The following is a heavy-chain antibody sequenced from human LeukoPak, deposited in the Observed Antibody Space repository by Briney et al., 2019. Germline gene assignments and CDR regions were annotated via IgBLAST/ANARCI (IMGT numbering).Heavy chain of an antibody. V-gene: IGHV3-21*01. CDR1: GFAFNAYN. CDR2: ISSRSNYI. CDR3: ARDYYDSSRNDAFDI. J-gene: IGHJ3*02. Sequence: GGSLRLSCVASGFAFNAYNMHWIRQAPGKGLEWVSSISSRSNYIYYADSVKGRFTISRDNAKNSLYLQMNSLRAEDTAVYYCARDYYDSSRNDAFDIWGQGTMVTVSS. D-gene: IGHD3-22*01.